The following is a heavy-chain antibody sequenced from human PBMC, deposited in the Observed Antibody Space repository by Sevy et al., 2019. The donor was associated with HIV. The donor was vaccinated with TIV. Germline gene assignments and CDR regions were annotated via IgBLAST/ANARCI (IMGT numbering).Heavy chain of an antibody. D-gene: IGHD3-22*01. V-gene: IGHV1-18*01. Sequence: ASVKVSCKASGYTFTSFGISWVRQAPGQGLAWVGWISVYNGKINYAQNFQGRVTMTTDTYTRIAYMELKSLRSDDTAVYYCARRGAFDFDTSGFLSPWGQGTLVTVSS. CDR1: GYTFTSFG. CDR2: ISVYNGKI. J-gene: IGHJ5*02. CDR3: ARRGAFDFDTSGFLSP.